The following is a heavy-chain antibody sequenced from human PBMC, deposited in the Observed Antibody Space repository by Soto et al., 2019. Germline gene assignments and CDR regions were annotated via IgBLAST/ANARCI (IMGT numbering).Heavy chain of an antibody. D-gene: IGHD3-22*01. J-gene: IGHJ4*02. CDR1: GFTFSSYE. CDR2: ISSSGSTI. Sequence: PGGSLGLSCAASGFTFSSYEMNRVRQAPGKGLEWVSYISSSGSTIYYADSVKGRFTISRDNAKNSLYLQMNSLRAEDTAVYYCAREDSTAGYDYWGQGTLVTVSS. CDR3: AREDSTAGYDY. V-gene: IGHV3-48*03.